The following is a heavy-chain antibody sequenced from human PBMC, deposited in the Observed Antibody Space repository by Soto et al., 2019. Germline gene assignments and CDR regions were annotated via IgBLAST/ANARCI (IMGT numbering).Heavy chain of an antibody. D-gene: IGHD4-17*01. CDR3: ATYGGDSGGYEYFQR. J-gene: IGHJ1*01. CDR1: GFTFTSYG. Sequence: EVQLLESGGGLEPPGGSLRLSCVTSGFTFTSYGMSWVRQARGKRLEWVSAISGSSDTYYPDSVKGRFTISRDNSRSTLYLQMNSLRAEDTAVYYCATYGGDSGGYEYFQRWGQGCLVTVSS. V-gene: IGHV3-23*01. CDR2: ISGSSDT.